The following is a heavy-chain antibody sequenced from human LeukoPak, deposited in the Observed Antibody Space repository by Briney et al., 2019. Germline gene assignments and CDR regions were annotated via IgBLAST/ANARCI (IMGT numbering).Heavy chain of an antibody. D-gene: IGHD2-15*01. J-gene: IGHJ5*02. Sequence: SETLSLTCAVYGGSFSGYYWSWIRQPPGKGLEWIGEINHSGSTNYNPSLKSRVTISVDTSKNQFSLKLSSVTAADTAVYYCARASPSTYCSGGSCRTRGWFDPWGQGTLVTVSS. CDR2: INHSGST. CDR1: GGSFSGYY. V-gene: IGHV4-34*01. CDR3: ARASPSTYCSGGSCRTRGWFDP.